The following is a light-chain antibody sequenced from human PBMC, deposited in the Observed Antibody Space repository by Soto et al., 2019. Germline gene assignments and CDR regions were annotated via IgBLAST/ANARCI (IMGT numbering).Light chain of an antibody. CDR3: QQYGSSPT. Sequence: EIVLTQSPGTLSLSPGERATLSCRASQSVTNKYLAWYQQIPGQAPRLLIYGASSRATGIPDRFSGSGSGTDFTLSITRVEPEDFAVYYCQQYGSSPTFGQGTKGDIK. CDR2: GAS. J-gene: IGKJ1*01. V-gene: IGKV3-20*01. CDR1: QSVTNKY.